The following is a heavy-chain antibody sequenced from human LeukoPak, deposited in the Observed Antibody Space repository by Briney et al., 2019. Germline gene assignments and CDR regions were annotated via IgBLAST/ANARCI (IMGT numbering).Heavy chain of an antibody. V-gene: IGHV4-34*01. CDR1: GGSFSGYY. Sequence: SETLSLTCAVYGGSFSGYYWSWIRQPPGKGLEWIGEINHSGSTNYNPSLKSRVTISVDTSKNQFSLKPSSVTAADTAVYYCARGQLIFDYWGQGTLVTVSS. J-gene: IGHJ4*02. CDR3: ARGQLIFDY. D-gene: IGHD1-1*01. CDR2: INHSGST.